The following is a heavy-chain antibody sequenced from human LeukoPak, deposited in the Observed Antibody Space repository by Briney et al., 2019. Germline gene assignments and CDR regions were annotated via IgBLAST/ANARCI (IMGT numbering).Heavy chain of an antibody. Sequence: ASVKVSCKASGYTFTSYGISWVRQAPGQGLEWMGWISAYNGNTNYAQKLQGRVTMTTDTSTSTAYMELRSLRSDDTAVYYCARARKYCSSTSCYDFDYWGQGTLVTVSS. D-gene: IGHD2-2*01. J-gene: IGHJ4*02. CDR1: GYTFTSYG. CDR2: ISAYNGNT. CDR3: ARARKYCSSTSCYDFDY. V-gene: IGHV1-18*01.